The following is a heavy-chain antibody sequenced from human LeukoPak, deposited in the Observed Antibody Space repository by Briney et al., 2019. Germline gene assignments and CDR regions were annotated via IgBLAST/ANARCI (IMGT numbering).Heavy chain of an antibody. CDR1: GFTFSSYG. D-gene: IGHD3-10*01. CDR2: ISYDGSNK. J-gene: IGHJ4*02. CDR3: AKDEITMVRGVISY. Sequence: GRSLRLSCAASGFTFSSYGMHWVRQAPGKGLEWVAVISYDGSNKYYADSVKGRFTISRDNSKNTLYLQTNSLRAEDTAVYYCAKDEITMVRGVISYWGQGTLVTVSS. V-gene: IGHV3-30*18.